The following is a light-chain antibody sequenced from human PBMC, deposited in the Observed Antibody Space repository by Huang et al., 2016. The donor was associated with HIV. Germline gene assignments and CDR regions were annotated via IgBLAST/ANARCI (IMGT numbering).Light chain of an antibody. CDR1: QTVSSSD. J-gene: IGKJ1*01. Sequence: EIVLTQSPGTLSLSPGERATLSCRASQTVSSSDLAWFQQKAGQAPRLLIYKAFRRDTGIPERFSGSGSGTDFTLTISRLEPEDFAVYYCQQYGTSPRTFGQGTKLDIK. V-gene: IGKV3-20*01. CDR3: QQYGTSPRT. CDR2: KAF.